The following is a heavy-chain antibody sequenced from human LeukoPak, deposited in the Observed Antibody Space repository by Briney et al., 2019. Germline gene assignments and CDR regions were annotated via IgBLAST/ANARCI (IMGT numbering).Heavy chain of an antibody. CDR1: GFTFSDYY. V-gene: IGHV3-11*03. CDR2: ISSSSSYT. Sequence: GGSLRLSCAASGFTFSDYYMSWIRQAPGKGLEWVSYISSSSSYTNYADSVKGRFTISRDNAWNSLYLQMNSLRAEDTAVYYCARGGYSYAGGADYWGQGTLVTVSS. CDR3: ARGGYSYAGGADY. D-gene: IGHD5-18*01. J-gene: IGHJ4*02.